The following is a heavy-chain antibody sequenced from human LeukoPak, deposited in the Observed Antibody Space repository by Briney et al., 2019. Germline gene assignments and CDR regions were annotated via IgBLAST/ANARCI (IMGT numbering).Heavy chain of an antibody. CDR3: ARGWLPDY. V-gene: IGHV3-48*03. J-gene: IGHJ4*02. CDR2: ISYSGCTI. D-gene: IGHD3-22*01. Sequence: GGSLRLSCAASGFTFSSYEMNWVRQAPGKVLEWVSYISYSGCTIYYADSVKGRFTISRDNAKNSLYLQMNSLRGEDTAVYYCARGWLPDYWGKGTLVTVSS. CDR1: GFTFSSYE.